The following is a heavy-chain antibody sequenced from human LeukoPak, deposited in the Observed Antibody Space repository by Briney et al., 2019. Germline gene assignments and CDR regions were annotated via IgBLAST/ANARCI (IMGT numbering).Heavy chain of an antibody. Sequence: GGSLRLSCAASGFTFSSYSMHWVRQAPGKGLEWVSSISSSSSYIYYADSVKGRFTISRDNAKNSLYLQMNSLRAEDTAVYYCAMNGSGSYFSVDYYMDVWGKGTTVTISS. CDR1: GFTFSSYS. J-gene: IGHJ6*03. CDR3: AMNGSGSYFSVDYYMDV. D-gene: IGHD3-10*01. CDR2: ISSSSSYI. V-gene: IGHV3-21*01.